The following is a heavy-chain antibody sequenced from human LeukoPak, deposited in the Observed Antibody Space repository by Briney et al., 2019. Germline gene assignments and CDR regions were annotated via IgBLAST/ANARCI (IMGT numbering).Heavy chain of an antibody. CDR1: GGSFSGYY. J-gene: IGHJ5*02. D-gene: IGHD6-13*01. CDR2: INHSGST. CDR3: ARSYSSSWYGPYNWFDP. V-gene: IGHV4-34*01. Sequence: TSETLSLTCAVYGGSFSGYYWSWLRQPPGKGLEWIGEINHSGSTNYNPSLKSRVTISVDTSKNQFSLKLSSVTAADTAVYYCARSYSSSWYGPYNWFDPWGQGTLVTVSS.